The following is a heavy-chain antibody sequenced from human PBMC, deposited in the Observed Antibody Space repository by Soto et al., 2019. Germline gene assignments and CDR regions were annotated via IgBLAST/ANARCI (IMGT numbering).Heavy chain of an antibody. CDR3: ARSVEGHFDY. Sequence: EVQLVESGGGLVQPGGSLRLSCVASGFRFSIYSMNWVRQAPGKGLEWSAYITSDTKTIKYADSVKGRFTISRDNDKNLVYLQMNSPRDEDTAVYYCARSVEGHFDYWGQGTVVTVSA. J-gene: IGHJ4*02. V-gene: IGHV3-48*02. CDR1: GFRFSIYS. D-gene: IGHD6-19*01. CDR2: ITSDTKTI.